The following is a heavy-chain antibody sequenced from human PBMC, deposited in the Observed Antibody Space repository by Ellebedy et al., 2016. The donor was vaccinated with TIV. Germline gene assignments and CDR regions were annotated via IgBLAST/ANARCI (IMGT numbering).Heavy chain of an antibody. J-gene: IGHJ4*02. CDR1: GFTFSSYA. CDR3: VKGVAATVGDYFDY. V-gene: IGHV3-64D*06. Sequence: GGSLRLSXSASGFTFSSYAMHWVRQAPGKGLEYVSAISSNGGSTYYADSVKGRFTISRDNSKNTLYLQMSSLRAEDTAVYYCVKGVAATVGDYFDYWGQGTLVTVSS. CDR2: ISSNGGST. D-gene: IGHD2-15*01.